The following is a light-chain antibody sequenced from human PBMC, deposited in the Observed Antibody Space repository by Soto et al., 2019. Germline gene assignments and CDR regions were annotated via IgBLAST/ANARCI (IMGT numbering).Light chain of an antibody. Sequence: EIVLTQSPATLSLSPGERATLSCRASQSVSSYLAWYQQKPGQAPRLLIFAASTRATGIPARFSGSGSATEFTLTISNLQSEDFAVYYCQQRSNWPLTFGGGTKVDI. J-gene: IGKJ4*01. CDR1: QSVSSY. CDR3: QQRSNWPLT. V-gene: IGKV3-11*01. CDR2: AAS.